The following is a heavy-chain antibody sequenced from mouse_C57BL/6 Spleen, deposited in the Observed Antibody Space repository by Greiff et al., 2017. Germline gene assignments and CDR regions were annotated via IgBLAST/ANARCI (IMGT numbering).Heavy chain of an antibody. Sequence: EVQLKESGGGLVKPGGSLKLSCAASGFTFSSYAMSWVRQTPEKRLEWVATISDGGSYTYYPDNVKGRFTVTRDNAMNNLYLQMSHLKSEDTAMYYCAKHDYWGQGTTLTVSA. V-gene: IGHV5-4*01. J-gene: IGHJ2*01. CDR2: ISDGGSYT. CDR3: AKHDY. CDR1: GFTFSSYA.